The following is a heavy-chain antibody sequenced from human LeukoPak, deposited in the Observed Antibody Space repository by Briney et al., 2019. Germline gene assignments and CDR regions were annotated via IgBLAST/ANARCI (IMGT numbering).Heavy chain of an antibody. J-gene: IGHJ4*02. D-gene: IGHD3-22*01. CDR2: ISSSGSTI. V-gene: IGHV3-48*04. CDR3: ARVGYYYDSSGYSHYYFDY. CDR1: GFTFSSYS. Sequence: PGGSLRLSCAASGFTFSSYSMNWVRQAPGKGLEWVSYISSSGSTIYYADSVKGRFTISRDNAKNSLYLQMNSLRAEDTAVYYCARVGYYYDSSGYSHYYFDYWGQGTLVTVSS.